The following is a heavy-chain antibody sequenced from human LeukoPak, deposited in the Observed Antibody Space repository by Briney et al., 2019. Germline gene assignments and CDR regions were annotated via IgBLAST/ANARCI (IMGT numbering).Heavy chain of an antibody. CDR2: IRSKAYGGTT. V-gene: IGHV3-49*03. Sequence: GSLRLSRTASGFTFGDYAMSWFRQAPGKGLEWVGFIRSKAYGGTTEYAASVKGRFTISRDDSKSIAYLQMNSLKTEDTAVYYCTRDRVVPAAIAYYYYMDVWGKGTTVAVSS. J-gene: IGHJ6*03. CDR3: TRDRVVPAAIAYYYYMDV. D-gene: IGHD2-2*02. CDR1: GFTFGDYA.